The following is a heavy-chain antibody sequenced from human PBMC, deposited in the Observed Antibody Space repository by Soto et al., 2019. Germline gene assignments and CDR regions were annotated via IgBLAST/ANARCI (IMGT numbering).Heavy chain of an antibody. D-gene: IGHD3-9*01. Sequence: SETLSLTCTVSGGSISSSSYYWGWIRQPPGKGLEWIGSIYYSGSTYYNPSLKSRVTISVDTSKNQFSLKLSSVTAADTAVYYCARDAPLETIWYMDVWGKGTTVTVSS. CDR1: GGSISSSSYY. V-gene: IGHV4-39*07. CDR3: ARDAPLETIWYMDV. CDR2: IYYSGST. J-gene: IGHJ6*03.